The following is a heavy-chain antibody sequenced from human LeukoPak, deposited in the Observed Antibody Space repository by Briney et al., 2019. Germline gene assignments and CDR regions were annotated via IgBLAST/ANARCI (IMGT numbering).Heavy chain of an antibody. CDR2: IIPLLGTA. D-gene: IGHD6-13*01. CDR3: TKSSSPQYFQD. J-gene: IGHJ1*01. CDR1: GGTFNSYA. V-gene: IGHV1-69*10. Sequence: SVKVSCKASGGTFNSYAISWVRQAPGLGLGWMGGIIPLLGTATHAQKFQGRVTITADKSTSTVYMELSSLRSEDTAVYYCTKSSSPQYFQDWGQGTLVTVSS.